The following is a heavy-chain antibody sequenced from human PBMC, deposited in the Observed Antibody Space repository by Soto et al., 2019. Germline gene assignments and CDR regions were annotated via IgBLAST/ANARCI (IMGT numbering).Heavy chain of an antibody. D-gene: IGHD6-13*01. V-gene: IGHV1-69*02. CDR1: GGTFSSYT. CDR2: IIPILGIA. J-gene: IGHJ4*02. CDR3: ARGAAAAGPGY. Sequence: QVQLVQSGAEVKKPGSSVKVSCKASGGTFSSYTISWVRQAPGQRLEWMGRIIPILGIANYAQKFQGRVTITADKSTSTAYMELSSLRSEDTAVYYCARGAAAAGPGYWGQGTLVTVSS.